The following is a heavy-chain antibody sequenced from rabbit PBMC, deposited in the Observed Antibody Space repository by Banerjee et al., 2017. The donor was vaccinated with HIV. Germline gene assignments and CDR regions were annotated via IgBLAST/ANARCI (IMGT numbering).Heavy chain of an antibody. CDR3: ARWYTGGNDCFNL. D-gene: IGHD1-1*01. V-gene: IGHV1S47*01. CDR1: GFSFISHY. Sequence: QEQLEESGGDLVKPEGSLTLTCTASGFSFISHYWMSWVRQAPGKGLEWIGTIYTGDGSTYYANWVNGRFTITRSTSLNTVTLQMTSLTAADTATYFCARWYTGGNDCFNLWGQGTLVTVS. CDR2: IYTGDGST. J-gene: IGHJ4*01.